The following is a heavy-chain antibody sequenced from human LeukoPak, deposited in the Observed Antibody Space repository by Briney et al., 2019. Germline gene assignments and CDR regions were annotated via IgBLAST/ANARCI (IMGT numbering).Heavy chain of an antibody. J-gene: IGHJ5*02. CDR2: SYYSGTT. D-gene: IGHD2-15*01. CDR3: AREYSP. V-gene: IGHV4-59*02. Sequence: SETLSLTCSVSGVSVSSSYWSWIRQPPGKGLEWIGYSYYSGTTNYNPSLKSRVTISLDTSKNQFSLKLSSVTAADTAVYYCAREYSPWGQGALVTVSS. CDR1: GVSVSSSY.